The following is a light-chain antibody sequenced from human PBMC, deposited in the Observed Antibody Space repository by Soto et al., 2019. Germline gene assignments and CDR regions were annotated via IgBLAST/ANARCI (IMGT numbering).Light chain of an antibody. J-gene: IGKJ1*01. CDR2: VTS. Sequence: EIVLPQSPGTLSLSPGDRATLSCRASQNIASGYLAWYQQKTGQAPRLLIYVTSSRATGVPDRFSGSGSGTDFTLTIKRLEPEEFAVYYCQQYGSSPLPWTFGQGTKVDIK. V-gene: IGKV3-20*01. CDR3: QQYGSSPLPWT. CDR1: QNIASGY.